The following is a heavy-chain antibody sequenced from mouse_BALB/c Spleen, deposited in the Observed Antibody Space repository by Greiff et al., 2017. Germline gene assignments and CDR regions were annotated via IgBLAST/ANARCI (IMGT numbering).Heavy chain of an antibody. Sequence: VQLKESGPGLVQPSQSLSITCTVSGFSLTSYGVHWVRQSPGKGLEWLGVIWSGGSTDYNAAFISRLSISKDNSKSQVFFKMNSLQANDTAIYYCARNNYRYDDWYFDVWGAGTTVTVSS. J-gene: IGHJ1*01. CDR3: ARNNYRYDDWYFDV. CDR1: GFSLTSYG. CDR2: IWSGGST. V-gene: IGHV2-2*02. D-gene: IGHD2-14*01.